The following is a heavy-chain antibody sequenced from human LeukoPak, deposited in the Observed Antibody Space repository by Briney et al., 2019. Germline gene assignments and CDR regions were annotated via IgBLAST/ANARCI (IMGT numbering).Heavy chain of an antibody. CDR2: INAGNGNT. D-gene: IGHD2-21*02. CDR3: ASRVVTADLDY. Sequence: ASVKVSCKASGYTFTGYYMHWVRQAPGQRLEWMGWINAGNGNTKYSQEFQGRVTITRDTSASTAYMELSSLRSEDMAVYYCASRVVTADLDYWGQGTLVTVSS. J-gene: IGHJ4*02. V-gene: IGHV1-3*03. CDR1: GYTFTGYY.